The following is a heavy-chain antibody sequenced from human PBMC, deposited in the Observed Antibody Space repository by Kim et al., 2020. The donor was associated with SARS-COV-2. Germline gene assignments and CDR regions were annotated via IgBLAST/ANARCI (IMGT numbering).Heavy chain of an antibody. V-gene: IGHV5-51*01. D-gene: IGHD3-22*01. Sequence: ESLKISCKGSGYSFTSYWIGWVRQMPGKGLEWMGIIYPGDSDTRYSPSFQGQVTISADKSISTAYLQWSSLKASDTAMYYCAISEFDYYDSSGYLHNFDYWGQGTLVTVSS. CDR1: GYSFTSYW. J-gene: IGHJ4*02. CDR2: IYPGDSDT. CDR3: AISEFDYYDSSGYLHNFDY.